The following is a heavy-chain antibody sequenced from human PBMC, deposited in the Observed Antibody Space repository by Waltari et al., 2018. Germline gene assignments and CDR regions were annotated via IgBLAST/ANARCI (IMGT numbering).Heavy chain of an antibody. CDR3: ARETGGYFDWLSKDYYYYMDV. D-gene: IGHD3-9*01. Sequence: QVQLQESGPGLVKPSETLSLTCTVSGGSLSSYYWRWIRQPAGKGRGWIVRIYTGGSMNSTPSIKSRVTIAVDTSKNRFSLKLSSVTAADTAVYYCARETGGYFDWLSKDYYYYMDVWGKGTTVTISS. V-gene: IGHV4-4*07. CDR1: GGSLSSYY. CDR2: IYTGGSM. J-gene: IGHJ6*03.